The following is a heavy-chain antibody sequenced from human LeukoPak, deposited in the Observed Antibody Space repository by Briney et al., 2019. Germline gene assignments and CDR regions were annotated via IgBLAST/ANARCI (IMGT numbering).Heavy chain of an antibody. CDR3: AKRYCKSATCRSDMDA. J-gene: IGHJ6*02. CDR2: IQSDGSKT. D-gene: IGHD2-15*01. Sequence: GGSLRLSCAASGFSFSNYGMHWVRQAPGNGLEWVALIQSDGSKTYSADSVKGRFTISRDNPRNTLYLQMNRLRPEDTAVYYCAKRYCKSATCRSDMDAWGQGTTVTVSS. CDR1: GFSFSNYG. V-gene: IGHV3-30*02.